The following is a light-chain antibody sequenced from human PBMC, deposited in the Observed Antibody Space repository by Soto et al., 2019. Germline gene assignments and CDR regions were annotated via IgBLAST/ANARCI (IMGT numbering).Light chain of an antibody. Sequence: EIVLTQSPGTLSLSPGERATLSCRASQLVSSSLLAWYQQKPGQAPRLLIYGASNSATGIPDRLSGSGSETAFTLTISGLAPQDFAVYYCQNYGNSPWTFGQGTKVEI. CDR2: GAS. CDR1: QLVSSSL. J-gene: IGKJ1*01. V-gene: IGKV3-20*01. CDR3: QNYGNSPWT.